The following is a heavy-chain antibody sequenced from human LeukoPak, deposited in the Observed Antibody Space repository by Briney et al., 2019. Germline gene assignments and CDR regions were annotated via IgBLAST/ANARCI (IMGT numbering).Heavy chain of an antibody. D-gene: IGHD5-12*01. V-gene: IGHV4-59*01. J-gene: IGHJ5*02. Sequence: SETLSLTCTVSGGSISSYYWSWIRQPPGKGLEWIGYIYYSGSTNYNPSLKSRVTISADTSKNQFSLKLSSVTAADTAVYYCARDQYSGYDRWFDPWGQGTLVTVSS. CDR1: GGSISSYY. CDR2: IYYSGST. CDR3: ARDQYSGYDRWFDP.